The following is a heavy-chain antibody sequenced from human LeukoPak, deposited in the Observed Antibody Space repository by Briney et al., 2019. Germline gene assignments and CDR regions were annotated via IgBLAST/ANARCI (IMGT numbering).Heavy chain of an antibody. J-gene: IGHJ4*02. CDR3: ARGGAKGDY. D-gene: IGHD4-17*01. CDR1: GGSISSYY. CDR2: IYYSGST. Sequence: SETLSLTCTVSGGSISSYYWSWIWQPPGKGLEWVGYIYYSGSTNYNPSLKSRVTISVDTSKNQFSLKLSSVTAADTAVYYCARGGAKGDYWGQGTLVTVSS. V-gene: IGHV4-59*01.